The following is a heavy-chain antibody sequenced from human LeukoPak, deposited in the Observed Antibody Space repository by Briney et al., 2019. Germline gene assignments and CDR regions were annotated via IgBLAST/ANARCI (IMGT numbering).Heavy chain of an antibody. J-gene: IGHJ6*03. V-gene: IGHV3-48*01. D-gene: IGHD1-26*01. Sequence: QPGGSLRLSCAASGFTFSRYSMNWVRQAPGKGLEWVSYISRSSSTIYYADSVKGRFTISRDNAKNSLYLQMNSLRAEDTAVYNCARAYSERYGLGYYYMDVWGKGTTVTISS. CDR2: ISRSSSTI. CDR3: ARAYSERYGLGYYYMDV. CDR1: GFTFSRYS.